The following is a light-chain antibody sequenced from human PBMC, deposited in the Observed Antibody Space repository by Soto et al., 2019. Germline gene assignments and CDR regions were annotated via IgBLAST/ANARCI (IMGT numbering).Light chain of an antibody. J-gene: IGKJ1*01. Sequence: GTLSLSRGDRSTLSSRASQSVTSGYLAWYQQKPGQAPRLLIFGASSRATGIPDRFSGSGSGTDFTLTISRLEPEDVAVYYCQQYRSSPLTFGQGTKVDIK. CDR2: GAS. V-gene: IGKV3-20*01. CDR3: QQYRSSPLT. CDR1: QSVTSGY.